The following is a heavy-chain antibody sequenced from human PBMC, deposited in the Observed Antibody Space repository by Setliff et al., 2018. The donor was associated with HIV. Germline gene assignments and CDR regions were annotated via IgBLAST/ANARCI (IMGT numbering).Heavy chain of an antibody. Sequence: GASVKVSCKASGGTFSNYAISWVRQAPGQGLEWMGGIIPIFGSTKHAQKFQDRVTITADESTYTADMELSSLRSDDTAVYYCARDDHYYDSGSFYSDWYFDLWGRGTLVTVSS. CDR2: IIPIFGST. V-gene: IGHV1-69*13. D-gene: IGHD3-10*01. CDR1: GGTFSNYA. J-gene: IGHJ2*01. CDR3: ARDDHYYDSGSFYSDWYFDL.